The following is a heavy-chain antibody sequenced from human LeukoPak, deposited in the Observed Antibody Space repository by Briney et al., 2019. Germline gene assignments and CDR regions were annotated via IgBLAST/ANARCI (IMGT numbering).Heavy chain of an antibody. CDR1: DGSISSGSYY. D-gene: IGHD3-10*01. CDR3: ARGYYNTGWFDP. J-gene: IGHJ5*02. Sequence: SETLSLTCTVSDGSISSGSYYWGWIRQPPGKGLEWIGSFYYSGGTYYNPSLKSRVAISVDTSKSQFSLKLSSVTAADTAVYYCARGYYNTGWFDPWGQGTLVTVSS. CDR2: FYYSGGT. V-gene: IGHV4-39*07.